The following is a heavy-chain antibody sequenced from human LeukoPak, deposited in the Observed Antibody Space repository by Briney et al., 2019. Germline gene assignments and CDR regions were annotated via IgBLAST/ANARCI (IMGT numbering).Heavy chain of an antibody. CDR3: AKDFVVVPGNVNYFDY. D-gene: IGHD2-21*02. V-gene: IGHV3-23*01. Sequence: PGGSLRLSCAASGFTFSTYGMSWVRQALGKGLEWVSAINGGGGSTYYADSVKGRFTVSRDNSKNTLYVQMKSLRAEDTAVYYCAKDFVVVPGNVNYFDYWGQGTLVTVSS. CDR1: GFTFSTYG. CDR2: INGGGGST. J-gene: IGHJ4*02.